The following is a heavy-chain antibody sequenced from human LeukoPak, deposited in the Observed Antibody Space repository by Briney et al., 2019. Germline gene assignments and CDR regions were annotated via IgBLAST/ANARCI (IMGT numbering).Heavy chain of an antibody. CDR1: GGSFSGYY. J-gene: IGHJ4*01. D-gene: IGHD4-17*01. Sequence: SETLSLTCAVYGGSFSGYYWSWIRQPPGKGLEWIGEINHSGSTNYNPSLKSRVTISVDTSKNQFSLKLSSVTAADTAVYYCASLYGDYVDYWGQGTLVTVSS. CDR3: ASLYGDYVDY. CDR2: INHSGST. V-gene: IGHV4-34*01.